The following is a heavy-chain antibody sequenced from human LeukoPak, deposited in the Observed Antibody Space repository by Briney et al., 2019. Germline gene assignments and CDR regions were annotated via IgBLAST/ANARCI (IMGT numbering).Heavy chain of an antibody. Sequence: PGRSLRLSCAASGFTFSSYGMHWVRQAPGKGLEWVAVISYDGSNKYYADSVKGRFTISRDNSKNTLYLQMNSLRAEDTAVYYCAKPLLWFGELLYAFDIWGQGTMVTVSS. J-gene: IGHJ3*02. CDR3: AKPLLWFGELLYAFDI. CDR1: GFTFSSYG. V-gene: IGHV3-30*18. CDR2: ISYDGSNK. D-gene: IGHD3-10*01.